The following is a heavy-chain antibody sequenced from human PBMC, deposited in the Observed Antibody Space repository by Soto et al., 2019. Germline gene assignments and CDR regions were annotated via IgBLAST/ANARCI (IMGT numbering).Heavy chain of an antibody. D-gene: IGHD3-3*01. CDR2: ISSSSSTI. J-gene: IGHJ4*02. Sequence: GGSLRLSCAASGFTFSSYSMNWVRQAPGKGLEWVSYISSSSSTIYYADSVKGRFTISRDNAKNSLYLQMNSLRDEDTAVYYCARDPQITIFGVVAPSPFDYWGQGTLVTVSS. CDR3: ARDPQITIFGVVAPSPFDY. CDR1: GFTFSSYS. V-gene: IGHV3-48*02.